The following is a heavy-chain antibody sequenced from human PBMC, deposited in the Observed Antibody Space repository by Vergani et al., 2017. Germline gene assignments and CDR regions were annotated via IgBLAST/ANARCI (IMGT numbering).Heavy chain of an antibody. CDR3: ARRIVVVVAATRGWFDP. CDR2: IYYSGST. D-gene: IGHD2-15*01. CDR1: GGSISSYY. J-gene: IGHJ5*02. Sequence: QVQLQESGPGLVKPSETLSLTCTVSGGSISSYYWSWIRQPPGKGLEWIGYIYYSGSTYYNPSLKSRVTISVDTSKNQFSLKLSSVTAADTAVYYCARRIVVVVAATRGWFDPWGQGTLVTVSS. V-gene: IGHV4-59*08.